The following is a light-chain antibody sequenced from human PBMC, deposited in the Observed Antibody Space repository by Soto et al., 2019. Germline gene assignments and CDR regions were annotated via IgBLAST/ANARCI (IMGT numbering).Light chain of an antibody. CDR2: DAS. CDR3: QQDGSSRWT. V-gene: IGKV3-20*01. J-gene: IGKJ1*01. CDR1: QSISSNY. Sequence: IVLTQSPGPLSFSPXXRSTLSFRASQSISSNYVAWYQQKPGQAPRLLIYDASSRATGIPDRFSGSGSGTDFTLTISIFEPEDFAVYYCQQDGSSRWTLGQGTKVDIK.